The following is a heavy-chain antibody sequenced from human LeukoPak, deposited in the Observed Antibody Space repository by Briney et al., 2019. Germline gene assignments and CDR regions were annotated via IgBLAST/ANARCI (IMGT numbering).Heavy chain of an antibody. Sequence: GGSLRLSCAASGFTFSSYSMNWVRQAPGKGLEWVAVIWYDGSNKYYADSVKGRFTISRDNSKNTLYLQMNSLRAEDTAVYYCARGYHYYYMDVWGKGTTVTVSS. V-gene: IGHV3-33*08. CDR3: ARGYHYYYMDV. CDR2: IWYDGSNK. J-gene: IGHJ6*03. CDR1: GFTFSSYS.